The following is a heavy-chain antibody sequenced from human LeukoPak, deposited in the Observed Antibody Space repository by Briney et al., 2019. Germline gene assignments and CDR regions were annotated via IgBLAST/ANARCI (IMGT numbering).Heavy chain of an antibody. V-gene: IGHV4-39*01. D-gene: IGHD6-25*01. CDR3: AKSGGYGLIDY. CDR1: GVSISSSSYY. J-gene: IGHJ4*01. CDR2: IYSSGST. Sequence: SETLSLTCNVSGVSISSSSYYWGWIRQPPGKGLEWIGSIYSSGSTYYNSSLKSRVTISIDTSKNQVSLKMSSVTAADTAVYYCAKSGGYGLIDYWGQGTLVTVSA.